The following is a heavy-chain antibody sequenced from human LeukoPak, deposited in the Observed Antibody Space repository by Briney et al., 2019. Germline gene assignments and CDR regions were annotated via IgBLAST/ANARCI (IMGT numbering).Heavy chain of an antibody. Sequence: GGSLRLSCAASGFTFSSYSMNWVRQAPGKGLEWVSSISSSSSYIYYADSVKGRFTISRDNAKNSLCLQMNSLRAEDTAVYYCARDRERYSYGLLYYWGQGTLVTVSS. CDR3: ARDRERYSYGLLYY. CDR1: GFTFSSYS. J-gene: IGHJ4*02. CDR2: ISSSSSYI. D-gene: IGHD5-18*01. V-gene: IGHV3-21*01.